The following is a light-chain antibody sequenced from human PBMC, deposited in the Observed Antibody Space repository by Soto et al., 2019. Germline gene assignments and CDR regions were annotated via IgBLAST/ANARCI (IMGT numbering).Light chain of an antibody. J-gene: IGKJ5*01. CDR2: DAS. Sequence: EIQMTQSPTSLSASLGERVTITCQASQDMRSYLNWYQQKTGQAPKLLIYDASQLETGVPSRFSGSGSGTDFTFTINSLQPEDIGTYYCQHYNSFPITFGQGTRLEIK. CDR3: QHYNSFPIT. V-gene: IGKV1-33*01. CDR1: QDMRSY.